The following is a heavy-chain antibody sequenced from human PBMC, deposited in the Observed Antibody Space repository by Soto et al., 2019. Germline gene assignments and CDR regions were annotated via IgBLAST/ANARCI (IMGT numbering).Heavy chain of an antibody. Sequence: QVQLVESGGGVVQPGRSLRLSCAASGFSLSTYGMHWVRQAPGKGLEWVAVTSYGGSEDYAESVKGRFTISRDNSKNTLSLQMNSLRAEDTAVYYCAKDRPLSGSYLLASWGQGTLVTVSS. CDR2: TSYGGSE. J-gene: IGHJ5*02. V-gene: IGHV3-30*18. D-gene: IGHD1-26*01. CDR1: GFSLSTYG. CDR3: AKDRPLSGSYLLAS.